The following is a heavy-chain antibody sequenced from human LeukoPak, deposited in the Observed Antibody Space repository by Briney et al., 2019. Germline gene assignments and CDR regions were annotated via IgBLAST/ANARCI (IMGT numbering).Heavy chain of an antibody. Sequence: GGSLRLSCGASGFTFSSSEMDWVRQAPGKELEWVASINSATTIYYADSVKGRFTISRDNTKNSVYLQMSSLRAEDTAVYYCARGYYYGSGSYSLVFDYWGQGILVTVSS. V-gene: IGHV3-48*03. CDR1: GFTFSSSE. J-gene: IGHJ4*02. CDR2: INSATTI. D-gene: IGHD3-10*01. CDR3: ARGYYYGSGSYSLVFDY.